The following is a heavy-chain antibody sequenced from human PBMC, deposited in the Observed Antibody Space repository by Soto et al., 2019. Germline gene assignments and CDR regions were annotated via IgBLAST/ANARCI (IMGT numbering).Heavy chain of an antibody. D-gene: IGHD3-3*01. V-gene: IGHV3-30*18. CDR1: GFTFSSYG. CDR2: ISYDGSNK. CDR3: TKGPIFGVVTHYFDS. J-gene: IGHJ4*02. Sequence: QVQLVESGGGVVQPGKSLRLSCAASGFTFSSYGMHWVRQAPGKGLEWVAVISYDGSNKYYAESVKGRFTISRDNSKNTLYLQMSSLRVEDTAVYFCTKGPIFGVVTHYFDSWGQGTLVTVSS.